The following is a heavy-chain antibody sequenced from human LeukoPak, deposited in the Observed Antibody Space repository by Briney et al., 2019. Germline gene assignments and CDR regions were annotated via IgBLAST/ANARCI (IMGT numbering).Heavy chain of an antibody. V-gene: IGHV4-34*01. D-gene: IGHD1-26*01. CDR3: ASAGGSYYGH. CDR2: INHSGST. J-gene: IGHJ4*02. CDR1: GGSFSGYY. Sequence: SETLSLTCAVYGGSFSGYYWSWIRQPPGKGLEWIGEINHSGSTNYNPSLKSRVTISVDTSKNQFSLKLSSVTAADTAVYYCASAGGSYYGHWGQGTLVTVSS.